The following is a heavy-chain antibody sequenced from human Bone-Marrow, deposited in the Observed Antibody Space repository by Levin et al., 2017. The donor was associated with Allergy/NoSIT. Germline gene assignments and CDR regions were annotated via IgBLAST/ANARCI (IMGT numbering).Heavy chain of an antibody. V-gene: IGHV3-30*04. D-gene: IGHD1-26*01. CDR2: ISSNGGNT. Sequence: GGSLRLSCAASGFTFSSHAMHWVRQAPGKGLECVAIISSNGGNTHYADSVKGRFTISRDNSKNTVFLQMSSLRPEDTAVYYCARVEYSGSYGWPSWGQGTLVSVSS. CDR3: ARVEYSGSYGWPS. CDR1: GFTFSSHA. J-gene: IGHJ4*02.